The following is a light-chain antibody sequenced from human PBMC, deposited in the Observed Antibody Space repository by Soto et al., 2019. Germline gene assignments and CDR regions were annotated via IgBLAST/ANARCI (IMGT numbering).Light chain of an antibody. CDR3: QQYNSYL. CDR2: DAS. V-gene: IGKV1-5*01. CDR1: QSISSW. J-gene: IGKJ1*01. Sequence: DIHMTQSPSTLSASVGDRVTITCRASQSISSWLAWYQQKPGKAPKLLIYDASSLESGVPSRFSGSGSGTEFTLTISSLQPDDFATYYCQQYNSYLFGQGTKVDIK.